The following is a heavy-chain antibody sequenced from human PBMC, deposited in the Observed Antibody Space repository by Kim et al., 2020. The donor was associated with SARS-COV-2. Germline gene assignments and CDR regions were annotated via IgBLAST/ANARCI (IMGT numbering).Heavy chain of an antibody. CDR1: GFTFSSYE. J-gene: IGHJ4*02. V-gene: IGHV3-48*03. Sequence: GGSLRLSCAASGFTFSSYEMNWVRQAPGKGLEWVSYISSSGSSIHYADSVKGRFTISRDNAKNSLYLQMNSLRAEDTALYYCARGPRVFDYWGQGTLVTVSS. CDR3: ARGPRVFDY. CDR2: ISSSGSSI.